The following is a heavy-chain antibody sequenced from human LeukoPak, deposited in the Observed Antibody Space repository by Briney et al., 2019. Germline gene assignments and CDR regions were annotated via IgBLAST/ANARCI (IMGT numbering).Heavy chain of an antibody. CDR3: ARPSGSSRNFDY. Sequence: PGGSLRLSCAASGFTFRSYSMNWVRQAPGKGLEWVSSISSSSSYIYYADSVKGRFTISRDNAKNSLYLQMNSLRAEDTAVYYCARPSGSSRNFDYWGQGTLVTVSS. D-gene: IGHD6-6*01. CDR1: GFTFRSYS. CDR2: ISSSSSYI. V-gene: IGHV3-21*01. J-gene: IGHJ4*02.